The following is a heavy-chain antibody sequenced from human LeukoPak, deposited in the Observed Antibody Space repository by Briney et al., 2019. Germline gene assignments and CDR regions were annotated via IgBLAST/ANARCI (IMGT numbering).Heavy chain of an antibody. V-gene: IGHV4-39*01. CDR3: ARFGIVLMVYAILHQGAFDI. CDR1: GGSISSSSYY. CDR2: IYYSGST. J-gene: IGHJ3*02. D-gene: IGHD2-8*01. Sequence: SETLSLTCTVSGGSISSSSYYWGWIRQPPGKGLEWIGSIYYSGSTYYNPSLKSRVTISVDTSKNQFSLKLSSVTAADTAVYYCARFGIVLMVYAILHQGAFDIWGQGTMVTVSS.